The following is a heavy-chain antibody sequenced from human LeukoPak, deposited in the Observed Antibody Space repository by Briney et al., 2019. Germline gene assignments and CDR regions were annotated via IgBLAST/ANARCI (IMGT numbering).Heavy chain of an antibody. CDR1: GYTFTSYD. CDR2: MNPNSGNT. CDR3: ARRVLHYSSTSSYYIFVGFEHKNNYYYYYMDV. D-gene: IGHD2-2*01. Sequence: GASVNVSCKASGYTFTSYDINWVRQATGQGLEWMGWMNPNSGNTGYAQKFQGRVTMTRNTSISTAYMELSSLRSEDTAVYYCARRVLHYSSTSSYYIFVGFEHKNNYYYYYMDVWGKGTTVTVSS. J-gene: IGHJ6*03. V-gene: IGHV1-8*01.